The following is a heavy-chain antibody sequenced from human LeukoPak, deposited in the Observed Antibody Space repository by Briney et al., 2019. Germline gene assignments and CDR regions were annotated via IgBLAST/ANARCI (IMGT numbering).Heavy chain of an antibody. CDR1: GFTFTTFA. V-gene: IGHV3-23*01. J-gene: IGHJ4*02. CDR2: ITDSAGGT. Sequence: GGSLRLSCAASGFTFTTFAMCWVRQAPGKGLEWVSGITDSAGGTFYADSVKGRFTISRDNSKNTLYLQMNSLRAEDTAVYYCARGPSSSWDYFDYWGQGTLVTVSS. D-gene: IGHD6-13*01. CDR3: ARGPSSSWDYFDY.